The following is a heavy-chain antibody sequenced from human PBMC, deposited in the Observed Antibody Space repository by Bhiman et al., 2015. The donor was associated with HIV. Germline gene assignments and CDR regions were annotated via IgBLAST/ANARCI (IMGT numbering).Heavy chain of an antibody. J-gene: IGHJ4*02. CDR1: GFTFSSYA. CDR2: ISYDGSNK. Sequence: QVQLVESGGGVVQPGRSLRLSCAASGFTFSSYAMHWVRQAPGKGLEWVAVISYDGSNKYYADSVKGRFTISRDNSKNTLYLQMNSLRAEDTAVYYCARGAADFDWLLGYWGQGTLVTVSS. D-gene: IGHD3-9*01. V-gene: IGHV3-30-3*01. CDR3: ARGAADFDWLLGY.